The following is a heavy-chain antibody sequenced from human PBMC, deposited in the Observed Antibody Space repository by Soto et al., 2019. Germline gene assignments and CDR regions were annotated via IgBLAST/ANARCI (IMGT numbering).Heavy chain of an antibody. Sequence: PSETLSLTCTVSGGSISSYYWSWIRQPPGKGLEWIGYIYYSGSTNYNPSLKSRVTISVDTSKNQFSLKLSSVTAADTAVYYCAREKGRDGYNSAFDIWGQGTMVTVSS. V-gene: IGHV4-59*01. D-gene: IGHD5-12*01. CDR1: GGSISSYY. CDR3: AREKGRDGYNSAFDI. CDR2: IYYSGST. J-gene: IGHJ3*02.